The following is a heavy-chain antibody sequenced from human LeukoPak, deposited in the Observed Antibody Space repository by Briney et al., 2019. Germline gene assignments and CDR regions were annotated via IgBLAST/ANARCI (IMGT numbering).Heavy chain of an antibody. Sequence: PSETLSLTCTVSGGSINNGDYYCSWIRQSPGKGLEWIGYISYSGSTYYNPSLKSRVTISVDTSKNRFSLKLRSVTAADTAVYYCARAGFGIDFWGQGTLVTVSS. CDR1: GGSINNGDYY. V-gene: IGHV4-30-4*08. CDR3: ARAGFGIDF. J-gene: IGHJ4*02. D-gene: IGHD3-10*01. CDR2: ISYSGST.